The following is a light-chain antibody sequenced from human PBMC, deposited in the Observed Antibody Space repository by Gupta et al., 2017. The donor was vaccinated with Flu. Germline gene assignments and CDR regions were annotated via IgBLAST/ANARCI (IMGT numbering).Light chain of an antibody. J-gene: IGKJ2*01. Sequence: DIVMTQSPDSLAVSLSERATINCKSSQSVLYSSNNKNYLAWYQQKPGQPPKLLIYWASTRESGVPDRFSGSGSETDFTLTISSLQAEDVAVYYCQQYYSTPYTFGQGTKVEIK. CDR1: QSVLYSSNNKNY. V-gene: IGKV4-1*01. CDR2: WAS. CDR3: QQYYSTPYT.